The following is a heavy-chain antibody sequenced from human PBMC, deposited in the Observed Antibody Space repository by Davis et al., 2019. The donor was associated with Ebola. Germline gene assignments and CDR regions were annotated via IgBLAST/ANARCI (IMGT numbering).Heavy chain of an antibody. Sequence: GESLKISCVGSGFTFSSHGMHWVRQTPGKGLEWVAGFWANGVTKNYGDSVKGRFIISRDNWKSTLYLEMSSLGVEDTGVYYCAKDFNWFSLDVCGQGTTVTVSS. D-gene: IGHD3-10*01. CDR2: FWANGVTK. V-gene: IGHV3-33*06. J-gene: IGHJ6*02. CDR1: GFTFSSHG. CDR3: AKDFNWFSLDV.